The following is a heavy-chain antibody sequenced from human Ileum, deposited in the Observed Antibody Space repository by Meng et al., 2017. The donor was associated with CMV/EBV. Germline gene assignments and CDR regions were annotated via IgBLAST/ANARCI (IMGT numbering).Heavy chain of an antibody. CDR1: GYTFNGYY. J-gene: IGHJ5*02. Sequence: SCKASGYTFNGYYMHWLRQAPGQGLEWMGWINPNSGGTNYAQKFQGRVTMTRDTSISTAYMELSRLRSDDTAVYYCARERRASLGFDPWGQGTLVTVSS. CDR3: ARERRASLGFDP. CDR2: INPNSGGT. V-gene: IGHV1-2*02.